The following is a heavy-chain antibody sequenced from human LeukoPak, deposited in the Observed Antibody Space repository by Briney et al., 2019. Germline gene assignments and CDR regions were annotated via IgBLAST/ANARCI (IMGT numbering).Heavy chain of an antibody. D-gene: IGHD1-14*01. CDR2: ISSSGSTI. V-gene: IGHV3-11*01. CDR1: GFTFSDYY. J-gene: IGHJ4*02. CDR3: ARAGLFGDHTEPIPY. Sequence: GGSLRLSCAASGFTFSDYYMSWIRQAPGKGLEWVSYISSSGSTIYYADSVKGRFTISRDNAKNSLYLQMNSLRAEDTAVYYCARAGLFGDHTEPIPYWGQGTLVTVSS.